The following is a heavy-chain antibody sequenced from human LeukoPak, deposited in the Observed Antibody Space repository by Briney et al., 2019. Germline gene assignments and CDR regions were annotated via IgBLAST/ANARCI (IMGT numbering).Heavy chain of an antibody. CDR1: GYTVTSYG. D-gene: IGHD2-21*01. Sequence: ASVKVSCKASGYTVTSYGISWVRQAPGQGLEWMGWISAYNGNTNYAQKPQGRVTMTTDPSTRTDYMELRSLQSPDTAVYYCAREVKETYCGGDCYSTNWFDPWGQGTLVTVSS. CDR2: ISAYNGNT. CDR3: AREVKETYCGGDCYSTNWFDP. V-gene: IGHV1-18*01. J-gene: IGHJ5*02.